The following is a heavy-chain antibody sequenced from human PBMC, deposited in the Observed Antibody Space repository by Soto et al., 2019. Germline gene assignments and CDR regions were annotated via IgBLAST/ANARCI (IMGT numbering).Heavy chain of an antibody. J-gene: IGHJ3*02. CDR2: TRNKANSYTT. D-gene: IGHD3-22*01. CDR3: ARVVPIHGYYDSSGYYSSGAFDS. CDR1: VFTFSDHS. V-gene: IGHV3-72*01. Sequence: GALRVGGAEPVFTFSDHSMDWVRQAPGKGLEWVGRTRNKANSYTTEYAASVKGRFTISRDDSKNSLYLQMNSLKTEDTAVYYCARVVPIHGYYDSSGYYSSGAFDSWGQGTMVTVSS.